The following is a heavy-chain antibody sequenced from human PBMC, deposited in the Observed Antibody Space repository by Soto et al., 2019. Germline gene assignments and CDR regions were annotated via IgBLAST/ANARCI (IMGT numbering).Heavy chain of an antibody. D-gene: IGHD3-10*01. V-gene: IGHV3-23*01. Sequence: PGQCLRLACEASGFIVSTYAISWVRQVSGKGLEWVSAISGNGGNTYYADSVKGRFTMSRDNSRNTVYLQMNSLRAEDTAVYYCARDPAGGENHSWGQGTLLTVSS. CDR1: GFIVSTYA. CDR3: ARDPAGGENHS. J-gene: IGHJ4*02. CDR2: ISGNGGNT.